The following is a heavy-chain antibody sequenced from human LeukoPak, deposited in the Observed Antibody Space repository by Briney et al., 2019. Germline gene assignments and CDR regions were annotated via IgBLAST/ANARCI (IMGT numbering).Heavy chain of an antibody. V-gene: IGHV1-69*05. Sequence: SSVKVSCKASGGTFSSYAISWVRQAPGQGLEWMGRIIPIFGTANYAQKFQGRVTITTDESTGTAYMELSSLRSEDTAVYYCAREPRFRSGSNTYTAPKENWGQGTLVTVSS. CDR3: AREPRFRSGSNTYTAPKEN. D-gene: IGHD1-26*01. CDR1: GGTFSSYA. CDR2: IIPIFGTA. J-gene: IGHJ4*02.